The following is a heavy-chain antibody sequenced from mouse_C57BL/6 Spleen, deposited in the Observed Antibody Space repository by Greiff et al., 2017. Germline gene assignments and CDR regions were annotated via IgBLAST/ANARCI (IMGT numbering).Heavy chain of an antibody. CDR3: ARAPAGDWYFDV. V-gene: IGHV1-75*01. CDR1: GYTFTDYY. D-gene: IGHD4-1*01. J-gene: IGHJ1*03. CDR2: IFPGSGST. Sequence: VHLVESGPELVKPGASVKISCKASGYTFTDYYINWVKQRPGQGLEWIGWIFPGSGSTYYNEKFKGKATLTVDKSSSTAYMLLSSLTSEDSAVYFCARAPAGDWYFDVWGTGTTVTVSS.